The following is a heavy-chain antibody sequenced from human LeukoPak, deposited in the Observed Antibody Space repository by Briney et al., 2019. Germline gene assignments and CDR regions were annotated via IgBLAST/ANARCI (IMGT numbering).Heavy chain of an antibody. CDR2: ISSSGNTI. CDR3: GRVALDTSMIHY. J-gene: IGHJ4*02. Sequence: GGALRLSCAASGFTFSDYELNWVRPAPGKGVEWVAYISSSGNTIFYADSVKGRFTISRDDAENSLYLQMNSLRDEATAVYYCGRVALDTSMIHYWGQGTLVTVSS. V-gene: IGHV3-48*03. D-gene: IGHD5-18*01. CDR1: GFTFSDYE.